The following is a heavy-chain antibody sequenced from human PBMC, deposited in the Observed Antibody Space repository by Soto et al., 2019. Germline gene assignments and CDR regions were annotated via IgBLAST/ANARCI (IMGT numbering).Heavy chain of an antibody. Sequence: GGSLRLSCEASGFTISGCSMNWVRQAPGKGLEWLAYITIRTGNIVYADSVRGRFTISADNAENSVFLQMNSLRDEDTAVYYCARGTNEAGYFDYWGRGTLVTVSS. CDR2: ITIRTGNI. D-gene: IGHD2-2*01. CDR1: GFTISGCS. J-gene: IGHJ4*02. V-gene: IGHV3-48*02. CDR3: ARGTNEAGYFDY.